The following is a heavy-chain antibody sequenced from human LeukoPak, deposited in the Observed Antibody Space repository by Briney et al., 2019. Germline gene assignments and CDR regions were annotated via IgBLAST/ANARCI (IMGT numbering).Heavy chain of an antibody. CDR1: GFTFKNYA. Sequence: RAGGSLRLSCAASGFTFKNYAMSWVRQAPGKGLEWVSGISSSGGGTYYADSVKRRFTISRDNSKNTLYLQMNSLRAEDTAVYYCAKGEVNYYYYMDVWGKGTTVTVSS. CDR3: AKGEVNYYYYMDV. CDR2: ISSSGGGT. J-gene: IGHJ6*03. D-gene: IGHD1-26*01. V-gene: IGHV3-23*01.